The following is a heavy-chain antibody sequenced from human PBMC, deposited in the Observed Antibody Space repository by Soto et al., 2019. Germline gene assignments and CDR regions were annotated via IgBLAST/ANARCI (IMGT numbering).Heavy chain of an antibody. CDR3: ARDSSGWYLGVFDY. Sequence: SETLSLTCTVSGGSISSSSYYWGWIRQPPGKGLEWIGSIYYSGSTYYNPSLKSRVTISVDTSKNQFSLKLSSVTAADTAVYYCARDSSGWYLGVFDYWGQGTLVTVSS. J-gene: IGHJ4*02. D-gene: IGHD6-19*01. V-gene: IGHV4-39*02. CDR1: GGSISSSSYY. CDR2: IYYSGST.